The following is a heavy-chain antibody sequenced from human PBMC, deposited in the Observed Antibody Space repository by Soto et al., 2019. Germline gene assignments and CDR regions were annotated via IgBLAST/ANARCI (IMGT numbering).Heavy chain of an antibody. V-gene: IGHV5-51*01. J-gene: IGHJ4*02. CDR1: GYNFTSYW. Sequence: PGASLKISCKGSGYNFTSYWIGGVRQMPGKGLEWMGIIYPVDSDTRYSPSVQGQVTISAAKSITTAYLQWSSLKASDTAMYYCARRGRVVVAATDYWGQGTLVTVSS. CDR3: ARRGRVVVAATDY. CDR2: IYPVDSDT. D-gene: IGHD2-15*01.